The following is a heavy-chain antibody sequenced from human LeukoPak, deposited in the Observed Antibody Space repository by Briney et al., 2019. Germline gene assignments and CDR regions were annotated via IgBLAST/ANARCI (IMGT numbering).Heavy chain of an antibody. CDR2: ISYDGSNK. J-gene: IGHJ3*02. D-gene: IGHD2-2*01. CDR1: GFSFSTYA. V-gene: IGHV3-30*04. Sequence: GRSLRLSCAASGFSFSTYAMHWVRQAPGKGLEWVTFISYDGSNKYYSDSVKGRFTISRDNSKTTLSLQMNSLRAEDTAVYFCARASLKLAAAATDAFDIWGQGTLVTVSS. CDR3: ARASLKLAAAATDAFDI.